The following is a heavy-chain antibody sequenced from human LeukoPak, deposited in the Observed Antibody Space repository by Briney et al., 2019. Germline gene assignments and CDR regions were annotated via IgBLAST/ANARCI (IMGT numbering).Heavy chain of an antibody. D-gene: IGHD6-13*01. CDR2: INWNGGST. CDR3: ARDLHSSSWYGGGY. V-gene: IGHV3-20*04. CDR1: GFTVDDYG. J-gene: IGHJ4*02. Sequence: GGSLILSCAASGFTVDDYGMSWVRQAPGKGLEWVSGINWNGGSTGYADSVKGRFTISRDNAKNSLYLQMNSLRAEDTALYYCARDLHSSSWYGGGYWGQGTLVTVSS.